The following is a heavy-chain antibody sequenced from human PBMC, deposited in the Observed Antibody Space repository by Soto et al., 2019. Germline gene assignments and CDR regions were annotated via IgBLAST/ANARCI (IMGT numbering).Heavy chain of an antibody. CDR1: GYTFTSYG. CDR2: ISAYNGNT. J-gene: IGHJ6*02. CDR3: ARYRKGNYYYYYGMDV. Sequence: ASVKVSCKASGYTFTSYGISWVRQAPGQGLEWMGWISAYNGNTNYAQKLQGRVTMTTDTSTSTAYMELRSLRSDDTAVYYCARYRKGNYYYYYGMDVWGQGTTVTVSS. D-gene: IGHD3-16*02. V-gene: IGHV1-18*01.